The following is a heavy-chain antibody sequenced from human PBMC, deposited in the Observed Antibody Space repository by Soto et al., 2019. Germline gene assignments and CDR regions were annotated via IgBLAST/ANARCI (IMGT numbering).Heavy chain of an antibody. CDR3: AKDRDVLVPAAMAGMDV. Sequence: SLRLSCAASGFTFSSYGMHWVRQAPGKGLEWVAVISYDGSNKYYADSVKGRFTISRDNSEHTLYLQMNSLRAEDTAVYYCAKDRDVLVPAAMAGMDVWGQGTTVTVSS. J-gene: IGHJ6*02. CDR1: GFTFSSYG. CDR2: ISYDGSNK. V-gene: IGHV3-30*18. D-gene: IGHD2-2*01.